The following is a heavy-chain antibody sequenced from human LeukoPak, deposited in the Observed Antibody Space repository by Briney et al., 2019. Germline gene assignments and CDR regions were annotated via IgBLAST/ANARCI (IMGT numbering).Heavy chain of an antibody. CDR2: ISYDASNK. V-gene: IGHV3-30-3*01. Sequence: GGSLRLSCAASGFTFSDSAMHWVRQAPGKGLEWVAVISYDASNKYYADSVRGRFTISRDNSKNTLYLQMNSLRAEDTALYYCARGGSYDRYFDYWGQGTLVTVSS. J-gene: IGHJ4*02. D-gene: IGHD3-22*01. CDR3: ARGGSYDRYFDY. CDR1: GFTFSDSA.